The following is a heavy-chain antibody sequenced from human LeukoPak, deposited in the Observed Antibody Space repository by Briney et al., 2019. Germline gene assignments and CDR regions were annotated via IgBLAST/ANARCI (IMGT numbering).Heavy chain of an antibody. CDR1: GSTFSTYD. J-gene: IGHJ5*02. V-gene: IGHV3-48*03. CDR2: ITNSGNTI. Sequence: PGGSLRLSCTASGSTFSTYDMNWVRQAPGKGLDWISYITNSGNTIYYADSVKGRFTISRDNAKKSLSLQMNSLRVEDTAIYYCARDLAFGELLLFQPNWFDPWGQGTLVTVSS. D-gene: IGHD3-10*01. CDR3: ARDLAFGELLLFQPNWFDP.